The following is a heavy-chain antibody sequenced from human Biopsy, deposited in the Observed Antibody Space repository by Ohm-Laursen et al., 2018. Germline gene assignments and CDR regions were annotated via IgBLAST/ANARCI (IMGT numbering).Heavy chain of an antibody. CDR2: IYNSETT. Sequence: TLSLTCSVSGDSISASTTSYWAWLRQPPGKGLEWIGSIYNSETTFYNPSLKSRVAISVDTPTNQYSLKVSSVTAADTALYYCARHPTGFWFDPWGHGTLVTVSS. V-gene: IGHV4-39*01. J-gene: IGHJ5*02. CDR1: GDSISASTTSY. CDR3: ARHPTGFWFDP.